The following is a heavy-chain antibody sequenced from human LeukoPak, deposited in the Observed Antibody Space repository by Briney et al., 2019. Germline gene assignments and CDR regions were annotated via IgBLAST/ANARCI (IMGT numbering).Heavy chain of an antibody. V-gene: IGHV4-38-2*02. CDR1: GYSISSGYY. D-gene: IGHD3-3*02. Sequence: SETLSLTCTVSGYSISSGYYWGWIRQPPGKGLEWIGSIYHSGRTFYNPSLKSRVTISVDKSKNQFSLKLSSVTAADTAVYYCAREIAFDYWGQGTLVTVSS. CDR3: AREIAFDY. CDR2: IYHSGRT. J-gene: IGHJ4*02.